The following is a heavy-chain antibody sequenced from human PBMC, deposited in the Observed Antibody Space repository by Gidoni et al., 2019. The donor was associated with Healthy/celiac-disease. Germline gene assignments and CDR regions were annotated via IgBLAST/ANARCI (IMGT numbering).Heavy chain of an antibody. CDR2: LYPGDSDT. J-gene: IGHJ4*02. CDR3: ARLLGIAVAEYYFDY. D-gene: IGHD6-19*01. V-gene: IGHV5-51*01. Sequence: VQLVQSGAEVKKPGESLKISCKCSGYSFTSYWIGWVRQIPGKGLEWMGILYPGDSDTRYSPSFQGQVTISADKSISTAYLQWSSLKASDTAMYYCARLLGIAVAEYYFDYWGQGTLVTVSS. CDR1: GYSFTSYW.